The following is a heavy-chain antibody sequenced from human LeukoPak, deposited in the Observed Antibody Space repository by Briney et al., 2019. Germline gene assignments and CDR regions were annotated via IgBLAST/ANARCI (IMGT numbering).Heavy chain of an antibody. D-gene: IGHD5-18*01. V-gene: IGHV3-48*02. CDR2: ITGRSGII. Sequence: GGSLRLFCAASGFTFSSYSMDWVRQAPGKGLEWISYITGRSGIIYYADSVKGRFTISRDNAKNSLYLEMNSLRDEDTAVYYCARASYVDTSYYYYYGVDVWGQGTTVTVSS. CDR1: GFTFSSYS. J-gene: IGHJ6*02. CDR3: ARASYVDTSYYYYYGVDV.